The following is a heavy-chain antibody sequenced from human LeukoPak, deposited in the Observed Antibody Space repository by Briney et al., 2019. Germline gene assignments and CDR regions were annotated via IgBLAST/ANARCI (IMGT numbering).Heavy chain of an antibody. J-gene: IGHJ4*02. V-gene: IGHV4-59*02. CDR2: VYHSGSS. D-gene: IGHD6-6*01. CDR1: GASVSSHF. Sequence: SETLSLTCTVSGASVSSHFWSWIRQSPEKGLEWIGYVYHSGSSSSNPSLQSRVTISQDTSRNQVSLKMTSATAADTAVYYCAKLLGEEYWGQGTQVVVSS. CDR3: AKLLGEEY.